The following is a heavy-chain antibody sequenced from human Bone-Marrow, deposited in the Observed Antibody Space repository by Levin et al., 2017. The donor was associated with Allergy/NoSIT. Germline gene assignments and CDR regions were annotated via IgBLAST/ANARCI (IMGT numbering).Heavy chain of an antibody. J-gene: IGHJ6*02. V-gene: IGHV3-74*01. D-gene: IGHD2-15*01. CDR1: GFTFSSYW. CDR2: INSDGSST. Sequence: PGGSLRLSCAASGFTFSSYWMHWVRQAPGKGLVWVSRINSDGSSTSYADSVKGRFTISRDNAKNTLYLQMNSLRAEDTAVYYCARDTLVVVVAATSGYYYGMDVWGQGTTVTVSS. CDR3: ARDTLVVVVAATSGYYYGMDV.